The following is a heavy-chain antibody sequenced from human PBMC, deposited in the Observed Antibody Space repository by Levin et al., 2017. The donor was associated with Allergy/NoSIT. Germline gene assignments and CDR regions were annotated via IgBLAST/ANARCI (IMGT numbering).Heavy chain of an antibody. V-gene: IGHV3-21*06. D-gene: IGHD3-22*01. J-gene: IGHJ4*02. Sequence: LSLTCAASGFTFSTCSMNWVRQAPGKGLEWVSSISTDSAYIFYADSVEGRFTISRDNAKNTLYLQMNSLRAEDTAVYFCARDLTFYYDTSGYYPFDYWGPGTLVTVSS. CDR1: GFTFSTCS. CDR3: ARDLTFYYDTSGYYPFDY. CDR2: ISTDSAYI.